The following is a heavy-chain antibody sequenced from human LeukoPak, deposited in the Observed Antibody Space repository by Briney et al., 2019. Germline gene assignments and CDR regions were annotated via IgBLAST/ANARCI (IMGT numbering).Heavy chain of an antibody. CDR3: ARVYYGSGSLYYYYYYMDV. D-gene: IGHD3-10*01. V-gene: IGHV3-23*01. CDR2: ISGTGGST. J-gene: IGHJ6*03. CDR1: EFTFSNYW. Sequence: GGSLRLSCAASEFTFSNYWMHWVRQAPGKGLEWVSLISGTGGSTYYADSVKGRFTISRDNSKNTLYLQMNSLRAEDTAVYYCARVYYGSGSLYYYYYYMDVWGKGTTVTISS.